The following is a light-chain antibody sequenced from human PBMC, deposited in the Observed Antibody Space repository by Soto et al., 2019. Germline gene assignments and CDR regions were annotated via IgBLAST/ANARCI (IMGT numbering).Light chain of an antibody. Sequence: EIVLTQSPGTLSLSPGVRATLSCRASQSVSSSYLAWYQQKPGQAPRLLIYGASSRATGIPDRFSGSGSGTDFTLNISRLEPEDFAVYYCQQYGSSPLTFGGGTKVEIK. CDR2: GAS. V-gene: IGKV3-20*01. CDR3: QQYGSSPLT. J-gene: IGKJ4*01. CDR1: QSVSSSY.